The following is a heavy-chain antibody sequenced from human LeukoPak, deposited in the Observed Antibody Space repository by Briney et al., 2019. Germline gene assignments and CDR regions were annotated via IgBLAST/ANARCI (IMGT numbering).Heavy chain of an antibody. CDR1: GGSISSGDYY. V-gene: IGHV4-30-2*01. CDR3: ARVNSGWAFDY. Sequence: PSQTLSLTCIVSGGSISSGDYYWSWIRQPPGKGLEWIGYIYHSGSTNYNPSLKSRVTISVDTSKNQFSLKLSSVTAADTAVYYCARVNSGWAFDYWGQGTLVTVSS. D-gene: IGHD6-19*01. CDR2: IYHSGST. J-gene: IGHJ4*02.